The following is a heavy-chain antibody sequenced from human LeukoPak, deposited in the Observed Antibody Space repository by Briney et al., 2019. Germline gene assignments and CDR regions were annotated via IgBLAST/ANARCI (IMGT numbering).Heavy chain of an antibody. Sequence: ASVKVSSKASGYTFTGYYIHWVRQAPGQGLEWMGWINPNSGGTNYAQKFQGRVTMTRDTSISTAYMELSRLRSDDTAVYYCANVPDPHSGSLFYFDYWGQGTLVTVSS. J-gene: IGHJ4*02. CDR2: INPNSGGT. CDR1: GYTFTGYY. V-gene: IGHV1-2*02. CDR3: ANVPDPHSGSLFYFDY. D-gene: IGHD1-26*01.